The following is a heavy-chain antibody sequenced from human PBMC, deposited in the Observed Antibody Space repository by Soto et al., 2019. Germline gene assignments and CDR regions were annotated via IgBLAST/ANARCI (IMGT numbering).Heavy chain of an antibody. CDR1: GFTFRDHA. CDR2: ISADGASI. J-gene: IGHJ5*02. V-gene: IGHV3-23*01. CDR3: AKDRYYDTPGWLDH. D-gene: IGHD3-22*01. Sequence: GESLKISCVGSGFTFRDHAMRWVRQAPGRGLEWVSAISADGASIQHADSVKGRFSVSRDNAKNTVYLQMDNLRTEDSAVYYCAKDRYYDTPGWLDHWGQGSRVTVYS.